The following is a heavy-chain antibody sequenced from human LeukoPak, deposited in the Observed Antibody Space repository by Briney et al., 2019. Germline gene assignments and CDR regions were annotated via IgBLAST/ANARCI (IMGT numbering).Heavy chain of an antibody. CDR1: GFTVSSNY. V-gene: IGHV3-53*01. J-gene: IGHJ3*02. CDR2: IYSGGST. D-gene: IGHD3-16*01. Sequence: GGSLRLSCAASGFTVSSNYMSWVRQAPGKGLEWVSVIYSGGSTYYADSVKGRFTISRDNSKNTLYLQMNSLRAEDTAVYYCVSPLTGEVVAFDIWGQGTMVTVSS. CDR3: VSPLTGEVVAFDI.